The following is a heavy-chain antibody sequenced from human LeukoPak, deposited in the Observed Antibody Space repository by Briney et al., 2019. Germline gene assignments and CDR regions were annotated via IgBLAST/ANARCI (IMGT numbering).Heavy chain of an antibody. Sequence: RGSLRLSCSASGFTFSSYAMHWVRQAPGKGLEYVSTITSNGGYTYYTDSVQGRFTISRDNSKNTLYLQMSSLRAEDTAVYYCVKDSYGLDVWGQGTMVTVSS. J-gene: IGHJ6*02. CDR3: VKDSYGLDV. V-gene: IGHV3-64D*06. CDR1: GFTFSSYA. CDR2: ITSNGGYT.